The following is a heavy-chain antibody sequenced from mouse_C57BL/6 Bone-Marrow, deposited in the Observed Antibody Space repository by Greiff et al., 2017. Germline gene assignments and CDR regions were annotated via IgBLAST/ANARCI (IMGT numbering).Heavy chain of an antibody. J-gene: IGHJ1*03. CDR2: IYPGDGDT. Sequence: VQVVESGAELVKPGASVKISCKASGYAFSSYWMNWVKQRPGKGLEWIGQIYPGDGDTNYNGKFKGKATLTADKSSSTAYMQLSSLTSEDSAVYFCARSTWRYFDVWGTGTTVTVSS. V-gene: IGHV1-80*01. CDR1: GYAFSSYW. CDR3: ARSTWRYFDV.